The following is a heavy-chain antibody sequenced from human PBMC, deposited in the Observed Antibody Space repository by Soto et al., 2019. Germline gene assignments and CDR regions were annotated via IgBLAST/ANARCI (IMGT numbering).Heavy chain of an antibody. V-gene: IGHV1-46*03. CDR1: GYTFTSYD. CDR2: INGNDGST. CDR3: ARGPGMGAPDY. Sequence: ASVKVSCKASGYTFTSYDINWVRQATGQGLEWLGIINGNDGSTTYSQKFQDRVTMTRDTSTSTVYMDLSSLRFEDTAVYYCARGPGMGAPDYWGQGILVTVSS. D-gene: IGHD1-26*01. J-gene: IGHJ4*02.